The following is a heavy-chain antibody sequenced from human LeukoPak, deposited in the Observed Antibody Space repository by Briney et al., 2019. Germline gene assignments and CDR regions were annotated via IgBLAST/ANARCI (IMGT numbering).Heavy chain of an antibody. CDR3: ARVLCSGYSPFDY. CDR2: ITSTGATI. D-gene: IGHD3-3*01. CDR1: GFTFSDYY. Sequence: GGSLRLSCAASGFTFSDYYMTWIRQAPGKGLEWVSHITSTGATIYYADSVKGRFTIARDNAKNSLSLQMNSLRAEDTAVYFCARVLCSGYSPFDYWGQGILVTVSS. J-gene: IGHJ4*02. V-gene: IGHV3-11*01.